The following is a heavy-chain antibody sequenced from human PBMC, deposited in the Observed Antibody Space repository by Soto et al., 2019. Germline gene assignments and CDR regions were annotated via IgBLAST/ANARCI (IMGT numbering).Heavy chain of an antibody. Sequence: VGSLRLSCSASGFTFSMFSMHWVRQAPGKGLEYVSGISSNGDSTYYADSVKGRFTISRDNSKNTLYLQMSSLRAVDTAVYYCVHPRSTVQIPPTWGQGTLVP. D-gene: IGHD4-17*01. J-gene: IGHJ5*02. CDR2: ISSNGDST. CDR1: GFTFSMFS. CDR3: VHPRSTVQIPPT. V-gene: IGHV3-64D*06.